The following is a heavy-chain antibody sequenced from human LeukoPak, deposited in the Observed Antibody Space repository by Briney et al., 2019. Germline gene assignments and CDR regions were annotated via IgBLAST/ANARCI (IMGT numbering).Heavy chain of an antibody. CDR2: IYYSGST. J-gene: IGHJ4*02. V-gene: IGHV4-31*03. CDR1: GGSISSGGYY. D-gene: IGHD6-13*01. CDR3: ARVSQQLAYYFDY. Sequence: SETLSLTCTVSGGSISSGGYYWSWIRQHPGKGLEWIGYIYYSGSTYYNPSLKSRVTISVDTSKNQFSLKLSYVTAADTAVYYCARVSQQLAYYFDYWGQGTLVTVSS.